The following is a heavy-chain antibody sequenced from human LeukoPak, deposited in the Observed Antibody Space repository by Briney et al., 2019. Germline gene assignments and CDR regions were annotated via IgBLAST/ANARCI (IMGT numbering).Heavy chain of an antibody. Sequence: GGSLRLSCAASGFTLSTSWVHWVRQAPGKGLVWVSRINSDGSTTTYADSVKGRFIVSRDNAKNTLYLQMNSLGAEDTAVYYCTRAGNYYFEYWGQGTLVTVSS. J-gene: IGHJ4*02. CDR2: INSDGSTT. D-gene: IGHD1-7*01. CDR3: TRAGNYYFEY. CDR1: GFTLSTSW. V-gene: IGHV3-74*01.